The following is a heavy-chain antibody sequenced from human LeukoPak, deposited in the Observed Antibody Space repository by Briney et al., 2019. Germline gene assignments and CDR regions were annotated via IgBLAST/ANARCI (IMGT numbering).Heavy chain of an antibody. CDR2: ISSSGSTI. V-gene: IGHV3-48*03. CDR3: ARHSPPLWFGELFRGPQFFPKFDY. J-gene: IGHJ4*02. D-gene: IGHD3-10*01. CDR1: GFTFSSYE. Sequence: GGSRRLSCAASGFTFSSYEMNWVRQAPGKGLEWVSYISSSGSTIYYADSVKGRFTISRDNAKNSLYLQMNSLRAEDTAVCYCARHSPPLWFGELFRGPQFFPKFDYWGQGTLVTVSS.